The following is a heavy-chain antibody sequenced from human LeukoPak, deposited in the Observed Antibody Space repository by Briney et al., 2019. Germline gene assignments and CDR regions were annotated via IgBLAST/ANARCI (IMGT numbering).Heavy chain of an antibody. V-gene: IGHV1-69*01. CDR3: ASHPSSSWFAIYFRS. CDR2: ISPKFGST. J-gene: IGHJ4*02. D-gene: IGHD6-13*01. CDR1: GGTFGRST. Sequence: SVKVSCKASGGTFGRSTVRGVRQAPAKAFEGMGGISPKFGSTNYAQRFQDRVTFTANESTDTAYMELTSLTSDDTAFYYCASHPSSSWFAIYFRSWGQGTLVTVSS.